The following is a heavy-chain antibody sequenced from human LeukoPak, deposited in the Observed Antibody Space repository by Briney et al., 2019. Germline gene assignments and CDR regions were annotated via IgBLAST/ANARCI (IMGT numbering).Heavy chain of an antibody. CDR2: ISGSGGST. CDR1: GFTFSSYA. Sequence: PGGSLRLSCAASGFTFSSYAMGWVRQAPGKGLEWVSAISGSGGSTYYADSVKGRLTISRDNSKNTLYLQMNSLRAEDTAVYYCAKKTSLSTYSYGHELLDYWGQGTLVTVSS. J-gene: IGHJ4*02. CDR3: AKKTSLSTYSYGHELLDY. D-gene: IGHD5-18*01. V-gene: IGHV3-23*01.